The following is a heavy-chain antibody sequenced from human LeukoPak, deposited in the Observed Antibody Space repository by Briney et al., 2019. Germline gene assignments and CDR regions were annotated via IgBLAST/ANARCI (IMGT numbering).Heavy chain of an antibody. CDR1: GFTFSSYA. CDR2: ISGSGGST. D-gene: IGHD6-13*01. Sequence: GGSLRLSCAASGFTFSSYAMSWVRQAPGKGLEWVSAISGSGGSTYYADSVKGRFTISRDNSKNTLYLQMNSLRAEDTAVYYCAKDTAAASPDYYYYYGMDVWGQGTTVTVSS. V-gene: IGHV3-23*01. J-gene: IGHJ6*02. CDR3: AKDTAAASPDYYYYYGMDV.